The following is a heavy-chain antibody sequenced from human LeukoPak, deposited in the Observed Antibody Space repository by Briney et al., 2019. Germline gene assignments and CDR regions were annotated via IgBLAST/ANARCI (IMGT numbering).Heavy chain of an antibody. CDR2: INPNSGGT. D-gene: IGHD3-16*02. CDR3: ARDPYTYYDYIWGSYRPPGSNAHFDY. J-gene: IGHJ4*02. Sequence: GASVKVSCKASGYTFTGYYMHWVRQAPGQGLEWMGWINPNSGGTNYAQKFQGRVTMTRDTSISTAYMELSRLRSGDTAVYYCARDPYTYYDYIWGSYRPPGSNAHFDYWGQGTLVTVSS. CDR1: GYTFTGYY. V-gene: IGHV1-2*02.